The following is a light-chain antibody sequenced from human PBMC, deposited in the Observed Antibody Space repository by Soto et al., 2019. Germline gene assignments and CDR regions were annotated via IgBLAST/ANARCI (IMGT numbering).Light chain of an antibody. CDR3: QQYNNWLT. CDR1: QSVSRN. CDR2: GAS. V-gene: IGKV3-15*01. Sequence: EIVMTQSPATLSVSPGERATVSCRASQSVSRNLAWYQQKPGQAPRLLIYGASTRSTGIPARFSGSGSGTEFTLTITSLQSEDFAVYYCQQYNNWLTFGGGTKVEI. J-gene: IGKJ4*01.